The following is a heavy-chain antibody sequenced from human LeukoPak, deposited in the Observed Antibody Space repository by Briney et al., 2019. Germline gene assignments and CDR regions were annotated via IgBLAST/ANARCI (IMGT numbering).Heavy chain of an antibody. Sequence: PGGSLRLSCAASGFTFSSYGMHWVRQAPGKGLEWVAVISYDGSNKYYADSVKGRFTISRDNSKNTLYLQMNSLRAEDTAVYYCAKDHNHRSGGWYHPDDYWGQGTLVTVSS. CDR2: ISYDGSNK. D-gene: IGHD6-19*01. J-gene: IGHJ4*02. V-gene: IGHV3-30*18. CDR1: GFTFSSYG. CDR3: AKDHNHRSGGWYHPDDY.